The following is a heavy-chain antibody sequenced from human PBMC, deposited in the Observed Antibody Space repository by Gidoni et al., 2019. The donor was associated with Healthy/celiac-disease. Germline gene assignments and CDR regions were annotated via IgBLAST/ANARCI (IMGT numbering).Heavy chain of an antibody. CDR3: ARDVGTLVVVAADPHNYGMDV. J-gene: IGHJ6*02. CDR1: GYTFTSYA. V-gene: IGHV1-3*01. D-gene: IGHD2-15*01. Sequence: QVQLVQSGAEVKKPGASVKVSCKASGYTFTSYAMHWVRQAPGQRLEWMGWINAGNGNTKYSQKFQGRVTITRDTSASTAYMELSSLRSEDTAVYYCARDVGTLVVVAADPHNYGMDVWGQGTTVTVSS. CDR2: INAGNGNT.